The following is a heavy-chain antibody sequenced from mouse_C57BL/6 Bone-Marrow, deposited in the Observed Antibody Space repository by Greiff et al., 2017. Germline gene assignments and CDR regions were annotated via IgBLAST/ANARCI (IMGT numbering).Heavy chain of an antibody. Sequence: EVQLVESGGGLVQPKGSLKLSCAASGFSFNTYAMNWVRQAPGTGLEWVARIRSKSNNYATYYADSVKDRFTISRDDSESMLYLQMNNLKTEDTAMYYCVRHEAQATSWFAYWGQGTLVTVSA. CDR2: IRSKSNNYAT. D-gene: IGHD3-2*02. CDR1: GFSFNTYA. CDR3: VRHEAQATSWFAY. J-gene: IGHJ3*01. V-gene: IGHV10-1*01.